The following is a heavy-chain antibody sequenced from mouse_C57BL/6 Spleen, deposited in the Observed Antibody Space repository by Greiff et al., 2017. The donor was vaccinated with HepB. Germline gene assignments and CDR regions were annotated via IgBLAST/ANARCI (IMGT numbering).Heavy chain of an antibody. Sequence: VQLQQPGAELVKPGASVKLSCKASGYTFTSYWMHWVKQRPGQGLEWIGMIHPNSGSTNYNEKFKSKATLTVDKSSSTAYMQLSSLTSEDSAVYYCARRSTTVASDYWGQGTTLTVSS. CDR3: ARRSTTVASDY. V-gene: IGHV1-64*01. CDR1: GYTFTSYW. D-gene: IGHD1-1*01. J-gene: IGHJ2*01. CDR2: IHPNSGST.